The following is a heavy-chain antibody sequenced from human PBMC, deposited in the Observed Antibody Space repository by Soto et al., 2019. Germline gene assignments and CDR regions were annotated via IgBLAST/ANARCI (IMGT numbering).Heavy chain of an antibody. J-gene: IGHJ4*02. V-gene: IGHV3-30*03. Sequence: QVQLVESGGGVVQPGRSLRLSCAASGFTFSSYGMHWVRQAPGKGLEWVAVISYDGSNKYYADSVKGRFTISRDNSKNSLYLQMNCLRAEDTAVYYCARDYGDFDYWGQGTLVTVSS. CDR2: ISYDGSNK. D-gene: IGHD4-17*01. CDR3: ARDYGDFDY. CDR1: GFTFSSYG.